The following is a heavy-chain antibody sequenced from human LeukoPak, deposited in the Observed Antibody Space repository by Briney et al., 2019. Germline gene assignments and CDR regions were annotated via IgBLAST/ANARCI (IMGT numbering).Heavy chain of an antibody. Sequence: PGGSLRLSCAASGFTFDSYGMNWVRQAPGEGLEWVSGTSGSGVYTYYADSVKGRFTISRDNSKNTLYLVMNSLRVDDTAVYYCAKAVDLATISVDIWGQGTMVTVSS. J-gene: IGHJ3*02. CDR1: GFTFDSYG. V-gene: IGHV3-23*01. CDR3: AKAVDLATISVDI. D-gene: IGHD5-24*01. CDR2: TSGSGVYT.